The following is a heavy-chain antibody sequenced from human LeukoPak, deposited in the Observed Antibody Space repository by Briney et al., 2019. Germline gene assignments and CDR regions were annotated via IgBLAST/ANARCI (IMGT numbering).Heavy chain of an antibody. CDR1: GYSISSGYY. CDR2: IYHSGST. J-gene: IGHJ5*02. D-gene: IGHD4-23*01. V-gene: IGHV4-38-2*02. CDR3: ARKNYGGNSERIDP. Sequence: SETLSLTCTVSGYSISSGYYWGWIRQPPGKGLEWIGSIYHSGSTYYNPSLKSRVTISVDTSKNQFSLKLSSVTAADTAVYYCARKNYGGNSERIDPWGQGTLVTVSS.